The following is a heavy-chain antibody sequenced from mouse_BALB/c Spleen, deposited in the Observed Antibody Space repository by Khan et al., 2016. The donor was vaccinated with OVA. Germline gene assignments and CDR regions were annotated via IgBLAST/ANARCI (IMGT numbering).Heavy chain of an antibody. V-gene: IGHV3-2*02. J-gene: IGHJ2*01. CDR3: ARTASIKY. CDR2: ISYSGST. Sequence: EVQLVESGPGLVKPSQSLSLTCTVTGYSITSGYGWNWIRQFPGNKLEWMGYISYSGSTNYNPYLKSRISITRDTSKNQFFLQLNSVTTEDTATYDCARTASIKYWGQGTTLTVSS. CDR1: GYSITSGYG. D-gene: IGHD1-2*01.